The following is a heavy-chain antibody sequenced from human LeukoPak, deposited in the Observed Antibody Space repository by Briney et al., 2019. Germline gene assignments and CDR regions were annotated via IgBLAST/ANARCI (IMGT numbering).Heavy chain of an antibody. CDR2: IIPIFGTA. CDR3: ARDNCSSTSCYFRLNY. CDR1: GGTFSSYA. J-gene: IGHJ4*02. D-gene: IGHD2-2*01. V-gene: IGHV1-69*05. Sequence: SVKVSCKASGGTFSSYAISWVRQAPGQGREWMGGIIPIFGTANYAQKFQGRVTITTDESTSTAYMELSSLRSEDTAVYYCARDNCSSTSCYFRLNYWGQGTLVTVSS.